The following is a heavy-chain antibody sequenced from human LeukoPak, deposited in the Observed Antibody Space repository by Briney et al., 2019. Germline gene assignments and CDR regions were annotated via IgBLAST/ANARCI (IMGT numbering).Heavy chain of an antibody. D-gene: IGHD6-13*01. CDR1: GGSIRGYY. V-gene: IGHV4-4*08. J-gene: IGHJ4*02. CDR3: ARGWQHLGTLDY. CDR2: IYSSGTT. Sequence: SETLSLTCTVSGGSIRGYYWSWIRQPPGMGLEWIGFIYSSGTTNYNPSLKSRVTISVDTSKNQFSLKLRSVTAADTAVYYCARGWQHLGTLDYWGQGTLVTVSS.